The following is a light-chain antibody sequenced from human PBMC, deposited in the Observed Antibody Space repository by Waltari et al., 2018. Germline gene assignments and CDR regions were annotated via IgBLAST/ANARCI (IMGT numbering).Light chain of an antibody. J-gene: IGKJ4*01. V-gene: IGKV3-20*01. CDR3: QQYDISPLT. CDR1: QTVRTTY. CDR2: GAS. Sequence: EIVLTQSPGTLSLSPGERATLSCRASQTVRTTYLAWYHQKPGQAPTLVIHGASSRATGIPDRFSGSGSGTDFSLTISSLEPEDFAVYYCQQYDISPLTFGGGTKVEIK.